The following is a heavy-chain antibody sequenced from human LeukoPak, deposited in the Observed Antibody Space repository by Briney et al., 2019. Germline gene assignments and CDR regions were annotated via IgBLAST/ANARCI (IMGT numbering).Heavy chain of an antibody. CDR2: IRYDGSNK. CDR1: GFTFSSYV. V-gene: IGHV3-30*02. Sequence: GGSLRLSCAASGFTFSSYVMHWVRQAPGKGLEWVAFIRYDGSNKYYADSVKGRFTISRDNSKNTLYLQMNSLRAEDTAVYYCAMVGQLGRIYWGQGTLVTVSS. CDR3: AMVGQLGRIY. J-gene: IGHJ4*02. D-gene: IGHD6-6*01.